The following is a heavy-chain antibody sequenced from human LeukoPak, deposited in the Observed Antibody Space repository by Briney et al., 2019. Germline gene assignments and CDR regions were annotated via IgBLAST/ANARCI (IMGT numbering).Heavy chain of an antibody. V-gene: IGHV4-39*07. D-gene: IGHD6-19*01. CDR2: IYYSGST. J-gene: IGHJ3*02. CDR1: GGSISSSSYY. CDR3: ARDQWLVLGAFDI. Sequence: SETLSLTCTVSGGSISSSSYYWGWIRQPPGKGLEWIGNIYYSGSTNYNPSLKSRVTISVDTSKNQFSLKLSSVTAADTAVYYCARDQWLVLGAFDIWGQGTMVTVSS.